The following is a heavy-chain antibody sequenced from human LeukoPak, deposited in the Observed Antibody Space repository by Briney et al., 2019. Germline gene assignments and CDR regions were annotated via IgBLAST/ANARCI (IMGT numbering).Heavy chain of an antibody. Sequence: GASVKVSCKASGGTFSSYAISWVRQAPGQGLEWMGGIIPILGTANYAQKFQGRVTITTDESTSTAYMELSSLRSEDTAVYYCARAQTYNDYVWGSYRLRYFDYWGQGTLVTVSS. J-gene: IGHJ4*02. CDR3: ARAQTYNDYVWGSYRLRYFDY. V-gene: IGHV1-69*05. D-gene: IGHD3-16*02. CDR1: GGTFSSYA. CDR2: IIPILGTA.